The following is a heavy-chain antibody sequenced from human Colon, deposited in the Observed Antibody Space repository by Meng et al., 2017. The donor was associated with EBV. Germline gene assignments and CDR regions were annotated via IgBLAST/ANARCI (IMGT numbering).Heavy chain of an antibody. CDR1: GGSLSSGNHY. D-gene: IGHD4-17*01. J-gene: IGHJ2*01. V-gene: IGHV4-31*03. CDR2: IYYSGST. CDR3: ASLYGDSSVWYLDL. Sequence: QVQLQESGPGLVKPSQTLSLTCTVSGGSLSSGNHYWSWIRQHPGKGLEYIGYIYYSGSTYYNPSLKSRVIISVDTSKNQFSLRLNSVTAADTAVYYCASLYGDSSVWYLDLWGRGTLVTVSS.